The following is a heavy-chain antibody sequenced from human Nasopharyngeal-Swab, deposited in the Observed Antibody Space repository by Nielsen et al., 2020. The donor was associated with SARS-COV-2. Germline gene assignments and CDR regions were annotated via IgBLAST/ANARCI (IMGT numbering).Heavy chain of an antibody. D-gene: IGHD3-16*01. Sequence: ASVKISCKVSGYTLTELSMHWVRQAPGKGLEWMGGFDPEDGETIYAQKFQGRVTMTEDTSTDTTYMELSSLRSEDTAVYYCATDSPSGGALTYWGQGTLVTVSS. V-gene: IGHV1-24*01. CDR2: FDPEDGET. J-gene: IGHJ4*02. CDR3: ATDSPSGGALTY. CDR1: GYTLTELS.